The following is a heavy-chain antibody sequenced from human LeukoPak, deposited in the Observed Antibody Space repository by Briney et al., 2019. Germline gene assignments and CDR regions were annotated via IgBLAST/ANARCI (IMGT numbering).Heavy chain of an antibody. CDR1: GVSFNSNV. Sequence: PGGALRLSCVASGVSFNSNVVNWVREAPGKGGERSSFIISGSDTIYYADSVSGRFTISRDNDKNSLSLQMNSLRAEDTAVYYCARAYDPSGSHSYYYMDVWGKGTTVTVSS. J-gene: IGHJ6*03. CDR3: ARAYDPSGSHSYYYMDV. D-gene: IGHD3-22*01. CDR2: IISGSDTI. V-gene: IGHV3-48*01.